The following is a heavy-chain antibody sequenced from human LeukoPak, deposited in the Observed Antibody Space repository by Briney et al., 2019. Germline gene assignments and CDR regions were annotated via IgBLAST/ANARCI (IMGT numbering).Heavy chain of an antibody. CDR3: ARGDSSGYYYFDY. Sequence: PGGSLRLSCAASGLTVSSNYMSWVRQAPGKGLEWVSVIYSGGNTYYADSVKGRFTISRDNSKNTLYLQMNSLRAEDTAVYYCARGDSSGYYYFDYWGQGTLVTVSS. V-gene: IGHV3-53*01. J-gene: IGHJ4*02. D-gene: IGHD6-19*01. CDR2: IYSGGNT. CDR1: GLTVSSNY.